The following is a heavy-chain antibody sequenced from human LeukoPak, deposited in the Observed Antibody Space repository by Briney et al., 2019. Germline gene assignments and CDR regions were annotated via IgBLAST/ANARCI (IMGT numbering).Heavy chain of an antibody. Sequence: SQTLSLACTVSGVSISSGDYYWGWIRQPPGKGLEWIGTIYYSGRTYYNPSLKSRVTISVDTSKNQFSLKLSSVTAADTAVYYCARRIVVGGNEYYFDYWGQGALVTVSS. V-gene: IGHV4-39*01. CDR3: ARRIVVGGNEYYFDY. CDR2: IYYSGRT. J-gene: IGHJ4*02. CDR1: GVSISSGDYY. D-gene: IGHD6-19*01.